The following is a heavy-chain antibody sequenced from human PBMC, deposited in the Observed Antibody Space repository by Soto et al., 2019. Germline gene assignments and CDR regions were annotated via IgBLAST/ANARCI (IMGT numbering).Heavy chain of an antibody. CDR1: GYSFTSYW. D-gene: IGHD3-10*01. CDR2: IYPGDSDT. Sequence: GESLTISCKGSGYSFTSYWIGWLRQMPGKGLEWIGIIYPGDSDTRYSPAFQGQVTISADKSISTAYLHWSSLKASDTAMYYCARTRAGNYGSCNYYYYGMDVWGQGTTVTVYS. CDR3: ARTRAGNYGSCNYYYYGMDV. J-gene: IGHJ6*02. V-gene: IGHV5-51*01.